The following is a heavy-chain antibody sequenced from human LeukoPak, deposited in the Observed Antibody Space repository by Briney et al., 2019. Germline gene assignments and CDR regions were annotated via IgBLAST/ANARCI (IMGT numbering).Heavy chain of an antibody. D-gene: IGHD5-24*01. V-gene: IGHV4-4*07. J-gene: IGHJ3*02. CDR1: GISISNYY. Sequence: SETLSLTCTVSGISISNYYWSWIREPAGKGLGWIGRIYTSGSTNYNPSLKSRVTMSVDTATNQFSLKLSSVTAADTALYYCAREMAPSWGAFDIWGQGTMVTVSS. CDR2: IYTSGST. CDR3: AREMAPSWGAFDI.